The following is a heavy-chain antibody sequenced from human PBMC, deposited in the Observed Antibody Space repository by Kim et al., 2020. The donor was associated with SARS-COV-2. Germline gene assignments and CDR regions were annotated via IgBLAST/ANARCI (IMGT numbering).Heavy chain of an antibody. CDR2: INSDGSST. J-gene: IGHJ4*01. CDR3: ARVGLTSGSYFSFDY. CDR1: GFTFSSYW. V-gene: IGHV3-74*01. Sequence: GGSLRLSCAASGFTFSSYWLHWVCQAPGKGLVWVSRINSDGSSTTYADSVKGRFTISRDNAKNTLFLQMSSLRAEDTAVCYCARVGLTSGSYFSFDYWCHRTLVTVSS. D-gene: IGHD1-26*01.